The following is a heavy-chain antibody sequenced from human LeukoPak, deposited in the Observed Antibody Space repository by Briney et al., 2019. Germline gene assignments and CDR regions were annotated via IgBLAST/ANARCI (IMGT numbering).Heavy chain of an antibody. CDR3: ACGDPWGIAVAGTGYYMDV. V-gene: IGHV1-69*06. J-gene: IGHJ6*03. CDR1: GGTFSSYA. Sequence: ASVKVSCKASGGTFSSYAISWVRQAPGQGLEWMGGIIPIFGTANYAQKFQGRVTITADRSTSTAYMELSSLRSEDTAVYYCACGDPWGIAVAGTGYYMDVWGKGTTVTVSS. CDR2: IIPIFGTA. D-gene: IGHD6-19*01.